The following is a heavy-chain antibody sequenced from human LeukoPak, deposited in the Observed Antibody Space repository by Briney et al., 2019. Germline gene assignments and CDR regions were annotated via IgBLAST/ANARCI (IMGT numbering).Heavy chain of an antibody. J-gene: IGHJ6*03. CDR2: IYPGDSDT. V-gene: IGHV5-51*01. CDR1: GYSFTSYW. CDR3: ARHSGSYGRYYYYYMDV. Sequence: GESLKISCKGSGYSFTSYWIGWVRQMPGKGLEWMGIIYPGDSDTRYSPSFQGQVTISADKSVSTASLQWSSMTASDTAMYYCARHSGSYGRYYYYYMDVWGKGTTVTVSS. D-gene: IGHD1-26*01.